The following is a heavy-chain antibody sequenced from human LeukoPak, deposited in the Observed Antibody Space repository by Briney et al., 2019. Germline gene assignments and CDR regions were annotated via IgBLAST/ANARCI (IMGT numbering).Heavy chain of an antibody. CDR1: GYTFTSYD. CDR2: MNPNSDNT. Sequence: ASVKVSCKASGYTFTSYDINWVRQATGQGLEWMGWMNPNSDNTGYAQKFQGRVTMARNTSISTAYMELSSLRSEDTAVYYCARSGLAAAYDYWGQGTLVTVSS. V-gene: IGHV1-8*01. J-gene: IGHJ4*02. D-gene: IGHD6-13*01. CDR3: ARSGLAAAYDY.